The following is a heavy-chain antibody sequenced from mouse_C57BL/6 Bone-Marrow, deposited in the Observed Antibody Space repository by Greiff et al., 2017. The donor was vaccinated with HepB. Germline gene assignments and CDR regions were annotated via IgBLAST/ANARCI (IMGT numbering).Heavy chain of an antibody. Sequence: EVQVVESGGGLVQPKGSLKLLCAASGFTFNTYAMHWVRQAPGKGLEWVARIRSKSSNYATYYADSVKDRFTISRDDSQSMLYLQMNNLKTEDTAMYYCVRENYYGSSPYWYFDVWGTGTTVTVSS. CDR1: GFTFNTYA. D-gene: IGHD1-1*01. V-gene: IGHV10-3*01. J-gene: IGHJ1*03. CDR3: VRENYYGSSPYWYFDV. CDR2: IRSKSSNYAT.